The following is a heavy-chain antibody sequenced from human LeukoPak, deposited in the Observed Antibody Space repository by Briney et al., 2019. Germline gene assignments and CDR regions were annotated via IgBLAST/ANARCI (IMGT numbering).Heavy chain of an antibody. CDR3: ARGGHEHYGSGSYDYYYCYMDV. Sequence: GGSLRLSCAASGFTFSSYSMNWVRQAPGKGLEWVSSISSSSSYIYYADSVKGRFTISRDNAKNSLYLQMNSLRAEDTAVYYCARGGHEHYGSGSYDYYYCYMDVWGKGTTVTVSS. V-gene: IGHV3-21*01. CDR1: GFTFSSYS. D-gene: IGHD3-10*01. J-gene: IGHJ6*03. CDR2: ISSSSSYI.